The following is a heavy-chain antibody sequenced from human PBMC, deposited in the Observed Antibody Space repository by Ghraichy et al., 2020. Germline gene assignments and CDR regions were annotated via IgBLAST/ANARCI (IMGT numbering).Heavy chain of an antibody. Sequence: GGSLRLSCAASGFTFNRYWMHWVRQAPGKGLVWVSRISTDGRTTHYADSVKGRFTVSRDNAKNTLYLQMNSLTAEDTSVYYCAKDSAEMGAVLGDGSDYWGQGTLVTVSS. CDR2: ISTDGRTT. CDR3: AKDSAEMGAVLGDGSDY. J-gene: IGHJ4*02. CDR1: GFTFNRYW. D-gene: IGHD3-16*01. V-gene: IGHV3-74*01.